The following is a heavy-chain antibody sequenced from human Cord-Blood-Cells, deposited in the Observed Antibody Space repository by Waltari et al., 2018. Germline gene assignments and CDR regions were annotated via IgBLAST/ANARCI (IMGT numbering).Heavy chain of an antibody. CDR3: ARQLWFGELLFDAFDI. D-gene: IGHD3-10*01. J-gene: IGHJ3*02. Sequence: QLQLQESGPGLVKPSETLSLTCTVSGGSISSSSYYWGWIRPPPGKGLEWIGSIYYSGITYYNPSLKSRVTITVDTSKNQFSLKLSSVTAADTAVYYCARQLWFGELLFDAFDIWGQGTMVTVSS. CDR2: IYYSGIT. CDR1: GGSISSSSYY. V-gene: IGHV4-39*01.